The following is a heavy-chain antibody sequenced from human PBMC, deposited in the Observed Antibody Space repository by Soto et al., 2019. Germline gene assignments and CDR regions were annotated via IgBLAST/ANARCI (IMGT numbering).Heavy chain of an antibody. J-gene: IGHJ3*02. Sequence: ASETLSLTCTFSGGSIISYYWSWIRQPPGKGLEWIGYIYYSGSTNYNPSLKSRVTISVDTSKNQFSLKLSSVTAADTAVYYCARNYGHAFDIWGQGTMVTVSS. CDR2: IYYSGST. CDR3: ARNYGHAFDI. V-gene: IGHV4-59*01. D-gene: IGHD1-7*01. CDR1: GGSIISYY.